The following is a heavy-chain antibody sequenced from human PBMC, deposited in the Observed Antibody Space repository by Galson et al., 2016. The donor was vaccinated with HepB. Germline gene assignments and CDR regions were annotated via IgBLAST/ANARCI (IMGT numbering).Heavy chain of an antibody. Sequence: SLRLSCAASGFTFSRYAMSWVRQAPGKGLEWVSGISGSGGSTYYADSVKGRFTISRDKSKNTLYLQMNSLRAEDTAVHYCAKEKDIPTAPGYHDALDVWGQGTTVTVS. D-gene: IGHD2-15*01. CDR2: ISGSGGST. J-gene: IGHJ6*02. CDR3: AKEKDIPTAPGYHDALDV. V-gene: IGHV3-23*01. CDR1: GFTFSRYA.